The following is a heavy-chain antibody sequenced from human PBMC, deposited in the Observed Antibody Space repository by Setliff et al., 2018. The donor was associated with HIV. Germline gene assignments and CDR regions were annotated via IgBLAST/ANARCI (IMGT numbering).Heavy chain of an antibody. D-gene: IGHD2-21*01. CDR3: ARGDFDL. J-gene: IGHJ2*01. V-gene: IGHV3-53*01. CDR2: IYPVPNT. Sequence: GGSLRLSCAVSGFAVESTHMSWVRQVPGKGLEWLSVIYPVPNTHYADSVKGRFTIFRDRRKNTLFLQMNNVRVNDTAIYYCARGDFDLWGRGTLVTVPQ. CDR1: GFAVESTH.